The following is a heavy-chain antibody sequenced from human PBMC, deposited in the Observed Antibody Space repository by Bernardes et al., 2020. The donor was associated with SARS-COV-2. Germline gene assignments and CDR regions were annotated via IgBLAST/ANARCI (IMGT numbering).Heavy chain of an antibody. D-gene: IGHD6-6*01. CDR2: IYYSGGT. J-gene: IGHJ5*02. CDR1: GDSISSRTYY. V-gene: IGHV4-39*02. CDR3: AREYSTSSRLNWFDP. Sequence: SETLSLTCTVSGDSISSRTYYWGWIRQSPGKGLEWIGSIYYSGGTYYNPSLKGRVTFSVDTSKNQFSLRLSSPTAADAGVYYCAREYSTSSRLNWFDPWGQGTLVTVSS.